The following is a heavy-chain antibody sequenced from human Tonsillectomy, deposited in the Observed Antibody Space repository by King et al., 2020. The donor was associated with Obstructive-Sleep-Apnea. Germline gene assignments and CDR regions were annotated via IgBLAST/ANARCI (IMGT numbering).Heavy chain of an antibody. Sequence: QLQESGPGLVKPSETLSLTCTVSGGSISSPSYYCGWIRQPPGKGLEWIGSIYYSGNTYYNPSLKSRVTISVDTSKNQFSLRLTSVTAADTAVYYLSRDAGVCSGGSCYSGWFDPWGQGTLVTVSS. J-gene: IGHJ5*02. CDR3: SRDAGVCSGGSCYSGWFDP. CDR2: IYYSGNT. V-gene: IGHV4-39*07. D-gene: IGHD2-15*01. CDR1: GGSISSPSYY.